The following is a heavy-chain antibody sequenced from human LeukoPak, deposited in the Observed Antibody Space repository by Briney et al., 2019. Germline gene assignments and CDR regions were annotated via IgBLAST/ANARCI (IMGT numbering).Heavy chain of an antibody. D-gene: IGHD4-17*01. V-gene: IGHV4-39*07. CDR1: GGSISSSSYY. CDR2: IYLSGST. J-gene: IGHJ4*02. Sequence: SETLSLTCTVSGGSISSSSYYWGWIRQPPGKGLEWIGSIYLSGSTYYNPSLKSRVTISVDTSKNQFSLKLSSVTAADTALYYCARVPTATFFDYWGQGTLVTVSS. CDR3: ARVPTATFFDY.